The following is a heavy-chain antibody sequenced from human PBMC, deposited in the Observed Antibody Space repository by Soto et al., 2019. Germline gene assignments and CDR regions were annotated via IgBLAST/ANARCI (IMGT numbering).Heavy chain of an antibody. CDR1: GFTFSSYG. J-gene: IGHJ4*02. CDR3: ARDPRDDFWSGYFDY. V-gene: IGHV3-33*01. D-gene: IGHD3-3*01. Sequence: GGSLRLSCAASGFTFSSYGMHWVRQAPGKGLEWVAVIWYDGSNKYYADSVKGRFTISRDNSKNTLYLQMNSLRAEDTAVYYCARDPRDDFWSGYFDYWGQGTLVTVSS. CDR2: IWYDGSNK.